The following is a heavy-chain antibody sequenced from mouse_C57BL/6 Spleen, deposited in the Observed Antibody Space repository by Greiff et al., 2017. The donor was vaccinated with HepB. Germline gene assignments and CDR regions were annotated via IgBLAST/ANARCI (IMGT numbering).Heavy chain of an antibody. CDR2: ISYDGSN. CDR3: AREIYYDYEGWFAY. D-gene: IGHD2-4*01. V-gene: IGHV3-6*01. Sequence: ESGPGLVKPSQSLSLTCSVTGYSITSGYYWNWIRQFPGNKLEWMGYISYDGSNNYNPSLKNRISITRDTSKNQIFLKLNSVTTEDTATYSCAREIYYDYEGWFAYWGQGTLVTVSA. J-gene: IGHJ3*01. CDR1: GYSITSGYY.